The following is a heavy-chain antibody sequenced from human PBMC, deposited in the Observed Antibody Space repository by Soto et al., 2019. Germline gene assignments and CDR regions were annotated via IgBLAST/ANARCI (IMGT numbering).Heavy chain of an antibody. V-gene: IGHV3-30*09. CDR3: ARRAWDSYYAIDV. CDR1: GFKYTAFA. J-gene: IGHJ6*02. D-gene: IGHD3-22*01. Sequence: VQLVESGGGEVQPGRSLRLSCAASGFKYTAFALHWVRQAPCKGLEWVAIISYDGSDKYYADSVKGRFVISRDNPKNTLYLEMNSLRPEDKAVYFCARRAWDSYYAIDVCGQGTTVTV. CDR2: ISYDGSDK.